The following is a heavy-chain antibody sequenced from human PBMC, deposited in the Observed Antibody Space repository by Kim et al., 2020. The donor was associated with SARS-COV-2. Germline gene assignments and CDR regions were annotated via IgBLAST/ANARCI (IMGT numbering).Heavy chain of an antibody. CDR2: INAGNGNT. J-gene: IGHJ4*02. CDR1: GYTFTSYA. V-gene: IGHV1-3*01. D-gene: IGHD3-10*01. CDR3: ARPKRTYYYGSGSYLCEY. Sequence: ASVKVSCKASGYTFTSYAMHWVRQAPGQRLEWMGWINAGNGNTKYSQKFQGRVTITRDTSASTAYMELSSLRSEDTAVYYCARPKRTYYYGSGSYLCEYWGQGTLVTVSS.